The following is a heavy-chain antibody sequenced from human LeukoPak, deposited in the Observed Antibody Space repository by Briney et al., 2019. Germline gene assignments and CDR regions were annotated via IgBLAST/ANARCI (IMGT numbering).Heavy chain of an antibody. V-gene: IGHV1-69*05. CDR2: IIPIFGTA. D-gene: IGHD2-2*01. Sequence: ASVKVSCKASGGTFSSYAISWVRQAPGQGLEWMGGIIPIFGTANYAQKFQGRVTITTDESTSTAYMELSSLRSEDTAVYYCARDQVGDQVPAAIKPSHWFDPWGQGTLVTVSS. J-gene: IGHJ5*02. CDR3: ARDQVGDQVPAAIKPSHWFDP. CDR1: GGTFSSYA.